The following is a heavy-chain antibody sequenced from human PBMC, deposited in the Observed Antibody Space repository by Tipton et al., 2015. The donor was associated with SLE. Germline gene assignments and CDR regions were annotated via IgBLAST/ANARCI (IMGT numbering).Heavy chain of an antibody. V-gene: IGHV4-59*12. Sequence: TLSLTCTVSGGSISSYYWSWIRQPPGKGLEWIGEINHSGSTNYNPSLKSRVTISVDTSKNQFSLKLSSVTAADTAVYYCARELQQLVAFDIWGQGTMVTVSS. CDR3: ARELQQLVAFDI. D-gene: IGHD6-6*01. J-gene: IGHJ3*02. CDR1: GGSISSYY. CDR2: INHSGST.